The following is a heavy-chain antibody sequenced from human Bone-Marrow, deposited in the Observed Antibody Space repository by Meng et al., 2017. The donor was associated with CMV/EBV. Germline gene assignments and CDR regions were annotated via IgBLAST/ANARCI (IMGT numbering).Heavy chain of an antibody. CDR1: GFTFSNYA. J-gene: IGHJ4*02. CDR2: ISGTGGTT. CDR3: VKWGGGDSTATD. V-gene: IGHV3-23*01. D-gene: IGHD2/OR15-2a*01. Sequence: GGSLRLSCAASGFTFSNYAMTWVRQAPGKGLEWVSFISGTGGTTNSADSVKGRFSISRDNSKNSLYLQMNNLRADDTAVYYCVKWGGGDSTATDWGQGNLVTVSS.